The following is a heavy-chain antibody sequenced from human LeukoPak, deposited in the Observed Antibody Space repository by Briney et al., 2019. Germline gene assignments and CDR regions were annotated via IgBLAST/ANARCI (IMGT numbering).Heavy chain of an antibody. J-gene: IGHJ5*02. CDR1: GGSISSSSYY. CDR3: ARHVGFTWDSSELDQNNWFDP. Sequence: SETLSLTCTVSGGSISSSSYYWGWIRQPPGKGLEWIGSIYYSGSTYYNPSLKSRVTISVDTSKNQFSLKLSSVTAADTAVYYCARHVGFTWDSSELDQNNWFDPWGRGTLVTVSS. CDR2: IYYSGST. D-gene: IGHD3-22*01. V-gene: IGHV4-39*01.